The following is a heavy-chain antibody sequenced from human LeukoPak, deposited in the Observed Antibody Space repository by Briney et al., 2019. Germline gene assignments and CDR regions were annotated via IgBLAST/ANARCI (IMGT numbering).Heavy chain of an antibody. CDR3: ARLAVVPAAIFYYYYYMDV. CDR2: INHSGST. CDR1: GESFSGYY. J-gene: IGHJ6*03. V-gene: IGHV4-34*01. Sequence: SETLSLTCAVYGESFSGYYWSWIRQPPGKGLEWIGEINHSGSTNHNPSLKSRVTISVDTSKNQFSLKLSSVTAADTAVYYCARLAVVPAAIFYYYYYMDVWGKGTTVTISS. D-gene: IGHD2-2*01.